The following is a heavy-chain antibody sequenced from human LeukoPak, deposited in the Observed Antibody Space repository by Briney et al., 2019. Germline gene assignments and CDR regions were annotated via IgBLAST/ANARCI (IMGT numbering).Heavy chain of an antibody. Sequence: SVKVSCKASGDTFIPYTFSWVRQAPGQGLEGIGRIIPSLDVANYAHKFQGRVTLSVDRDTATTYMEVTSLRSEDTAIYYCARDHCSPGTCLGGHWGQGTLVTVSS. D-gene: IGHD2-15*01. CDR1: GDTFIPYT. CDR3: ARDHCSPGTCLGGH. CDR2: IIPSLDVA. V-gene: IGHV1-69*04. J-gene: IGHJ4*02.